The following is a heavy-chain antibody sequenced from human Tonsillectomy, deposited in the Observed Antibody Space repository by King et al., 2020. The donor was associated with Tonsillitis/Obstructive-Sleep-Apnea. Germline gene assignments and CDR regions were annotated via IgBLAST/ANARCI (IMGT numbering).Heavy chain of an antibody. J-gene: IGHJ4*02. CDR2: ISYDGTNK. D-gene: IGHD3-22*01. CDR1: GFTFSNYG. V-gene: IGHV3-30*03. Sequence: VQLVESGGGVVQPGGSLRLSCAASGFTFSNYGMHWVRQAPGKGLDWVAVISYDGTNKYYADSVKGRFTISRDYSKNTLYLQMNSLRAEDTAVYYCATFYYVTSGYVVDFDYWGQGTLVTVSS. CDR3: ATFYYVTSGYVVDFDY.